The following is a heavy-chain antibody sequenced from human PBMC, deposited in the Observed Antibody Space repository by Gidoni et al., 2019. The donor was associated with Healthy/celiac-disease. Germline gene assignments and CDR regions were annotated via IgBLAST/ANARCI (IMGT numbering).Heavy chain of an antibody. D-gene: IGHD6-13*01. CDR2: TYHSGST. CDR1: GGSISSGGYS. J-gene: IGHJ5*02. Sequence: QLQLQESGSGLVKPSQTLSLTCAVSGGSISSGGYSWSWLRQPPGKGLEWIGYTYHSGSTDDNPSLKSRVTISVDRSKNQFSLKLSSVTAADTAVYDCARVAAAGTTGWFDPWGQGTLVTVSS. V-gene: IGHV4-30-2*01. CDR3: ARVAAAGTTGWFDP.